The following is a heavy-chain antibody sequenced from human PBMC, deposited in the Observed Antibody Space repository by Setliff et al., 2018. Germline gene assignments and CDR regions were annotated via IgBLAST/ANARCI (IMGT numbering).Heavy chain of an antibody. CDR2: IYTTGTT. D-gene: IGHD2-21*01. Sequence: SETLSLTCTVSGGSLSSGSNCWGWFRQPAGKGLEWIGRIYTTGTTNYSPSLTGRVTISADTSKNQISLKLSSVSAADTAVYYCAREFVVISFVKNIHHHYGMDVWGQGTTVTVSS. V-gene: IGHV4-61*02. CDR3: AREFVVISFVKNIHHHYGMDV. J-gene: IGHJ6*02. CDR1: GGSLSSGSNC.